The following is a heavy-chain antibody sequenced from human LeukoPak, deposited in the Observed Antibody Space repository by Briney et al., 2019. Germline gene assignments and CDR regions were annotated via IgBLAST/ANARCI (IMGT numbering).Heavy chain of an antibody. Sequence: SETLSLTCTVYGGSISRTCCKWGSIRQPRAKQLVWFGCVYYSGNPFYKPALKSRVPRSVDTSKNKFFLKLSSVSAAAQAVYNCASENVDIMATILGYSFAYWGQGTLVTVSS. CDR3: ASENVDIMATILGYSFAY. CDR1: GGSISRTCCK. V-gene: IGHV4-39*01. CDR2: VYYSGNP. D-gene: IGHD5-12*01. J-gene: IGHJ4*02.